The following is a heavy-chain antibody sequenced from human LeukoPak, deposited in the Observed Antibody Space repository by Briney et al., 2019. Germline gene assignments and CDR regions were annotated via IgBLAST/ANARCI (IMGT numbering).Heavy chain of an antibody. J-gene: IGHJ4*02. V-gene: IGHV4-61*01. Sequence: SETLSLTCTVSGDSVTSGSYFWSWARQPPGKGLEWIGYISSSVTTTYSPSLKSRVTISQDMPKNQFSLRLSSVTAADTAMYYCARERGISMVVWGQGTLVTVSS. CDR2: ISSSVTT. CDR1: GDSVTSGSYF. CDR3: ARERGISMVV. D-gene: IGHD3-10*01.